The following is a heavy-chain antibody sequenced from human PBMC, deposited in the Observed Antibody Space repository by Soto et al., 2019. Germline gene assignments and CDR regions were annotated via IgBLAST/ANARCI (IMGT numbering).Heavy chain of an antibody. Sequence: EVQVFDSGGGLVQPGGSLRLSCAASGFTFSNYAMSWVRQAPGKGLEWVSIISGSGGSTYYADSVTGRFTISRDNSENALSLQMTSLRAVDTAVYYCAKLPLANRYFDYWGQGNLVIVSS. CDR2: ISGSGGST. J-gene: IGHJ4*02. CDR3: AKLPLANRYFDY. V-gene: IGHV3-23*01. CDR1: GFTFSNYA. D-gene: IGHD1-20*01.